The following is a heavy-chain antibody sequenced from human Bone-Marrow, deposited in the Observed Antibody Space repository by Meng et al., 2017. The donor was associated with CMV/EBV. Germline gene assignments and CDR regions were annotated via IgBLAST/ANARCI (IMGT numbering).Heavy chain of an antibody. J-gene: IGHJ4*02. CDR2: INPNSGGT. D-gene: IGHD1-26*01. Sequence: QVQSGQSCAEVKKPGASVKVSCQASGYTFTGYYMHWVPQAPGQGLEWMGWINPNSGGTNYAQKFQGRVTMTRDTSISTAYMELSRLRSDDTAVYYCARNPYSGSLLPDYWGQGTLVTVSS. CDR3: ARNPYSGSLLPDY. CDR1: GYTFTGYY. V-gene: IGHV1-2*02.